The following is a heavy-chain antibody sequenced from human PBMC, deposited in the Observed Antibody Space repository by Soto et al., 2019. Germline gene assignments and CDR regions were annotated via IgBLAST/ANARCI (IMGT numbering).Heavy chain of an antibody. Sequence: SETLSLTCTVSGGSISSGGYYWSWIRQHPGKGLEWIGYIYYSGSTYYNPSLKSRVTISVDTSKNQFSLKLGSVTAADTAVYYCARAYVRGVQDYWGQGTLVTVSS. V-gene: IGHV4-31*03. CDR2: IYYSGST. J-gene: IGHJ4*02. CDR3: ARAYVRGVQDY. D-gene: IGHD3-10*01. CDR1: GGSISSGGYY.